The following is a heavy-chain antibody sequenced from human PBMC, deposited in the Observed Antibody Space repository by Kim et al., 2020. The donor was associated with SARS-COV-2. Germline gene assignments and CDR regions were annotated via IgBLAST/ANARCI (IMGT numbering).Heavy chain of an antibody. CDR3: ARAGGADSSSWYPARWGYYYYGMDV. D-gene: IGHD6-13*01. V-gene: IGHV1-3*01. J-gene: IGHJ6*02. CDR2: INAGNGNT. Sequence: ASVKVSCKASGYTFISYAMHWVRQAPGQRLAWMGWINAGNGNTKYSQKFQGRATITRDTSTSTAYMELSSLRSEDTAVYYCARAGGADSSSWYPARWGYYYYGMDVWGQGTTVTVSS. CDR1: GYTFISYA.